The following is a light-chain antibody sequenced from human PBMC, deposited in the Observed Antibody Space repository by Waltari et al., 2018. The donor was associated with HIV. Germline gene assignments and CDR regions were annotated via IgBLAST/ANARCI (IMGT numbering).Light chain of an antibody. J-gene: IGKJ4*01. Sequence: DLRMTQSPSSLSLSVGDRITITCQTSQDIGSHLNWLQQKAGQAPQLLIHHVSDLQPGVPSRFAGGGSGSNFSFTITSLQPEDLGVYFCQQFHLLPLTFGGGT. CDR2: HVS. V-gene: IGKV1-33*01. CDR3: QQFHLLPLT. CDR1: QDIGSH.